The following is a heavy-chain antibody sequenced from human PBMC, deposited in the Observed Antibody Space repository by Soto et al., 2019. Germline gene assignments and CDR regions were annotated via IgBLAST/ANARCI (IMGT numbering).Heavy chain of an antibody. CDR1: GFTFSSYS. Sequence: PGGYLRLSCADSGFTFSSYSLNWVRQAPGTGLEWVSSISSSSSYIYYADSVKGRFTISRDNAKNSLYLQMNSLRAEDTAVYYCARVGRITGTPGAFDIWGQGTMVTVSS. CDR3: ARVGRITGTPGAFDI. J-gene: IGHJ3*02. CDR2: ISSSSSYI. V-gene: IGHV3-21*01. D-gene: IGHD1-20*01.